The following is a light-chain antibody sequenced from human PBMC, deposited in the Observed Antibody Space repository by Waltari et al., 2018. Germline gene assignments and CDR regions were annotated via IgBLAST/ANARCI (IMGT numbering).Light chain of an antibody. V-gene: IGLV2-14*03. J-gene: IGLJ1*01. CDR3: SSYSTSITPYV. CDR2: DVS. Sequence: KQHHGKAPKLIMYDVSSRPSGVSNRFFGAKSGNTASLTISGLQAEDEAVYFCSSYSTSITPYVFGTGTKVTVL.